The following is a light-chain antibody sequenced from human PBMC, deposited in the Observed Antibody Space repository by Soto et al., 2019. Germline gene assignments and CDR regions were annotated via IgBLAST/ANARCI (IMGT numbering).Light chain of an antibody. CDR2: EVS. V-gene: IGLV2-8*01. CDR3: RSYAGSNNFVV. CDR1: SSDVGGYNY. J-gene: IGLJ2*01. Sequence: QSALTQPPSASGSPGQSVTISCTGTSSDVGGYNYVSWYQQHPGKAPNLMIYEVSKRPSGVPDRFAGSKSGNTASLTVSGLQAEDEADYYCRSYAGSNNFVVFGGGTKLTVL.